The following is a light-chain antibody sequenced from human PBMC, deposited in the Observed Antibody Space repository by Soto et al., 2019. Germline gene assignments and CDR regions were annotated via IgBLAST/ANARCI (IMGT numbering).Light chain of an antibody. CDR2: DVS. J-gene: IGLJ2*01. CDR1: SSDVGGYNY. CDR3: SSYASSSPVV. V-gene: IGLV2-14*01. Sequence: QSVLTQPASVSGSPGQSITISCTGTSSDVGGYNYVSWYQQHPGKAPKALIFDVSNRPSGVSNRFSGSKSANTASLTISGLQAEDEADYYCSSYASSSPVVFGGGTKLTVL.